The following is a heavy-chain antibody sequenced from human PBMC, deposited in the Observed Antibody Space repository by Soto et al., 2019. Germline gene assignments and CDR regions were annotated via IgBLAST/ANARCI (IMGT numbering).Heavy chain of an antibody. CDR1: GGSISSYY. CDR2: IYYSGST. CDR3: ARDGYRDAFGT. Sequence: PSETLSLTCTVSGGSISSYYWSWIRQPPGKGLEWIGYIYYSGSTNYNPSLKSRVTISVDTSKNQFSLKLSSVTAADTAVCYCARDGYRDAFGTWGQGTMVTV. D-gene: IGHD5-18*01. V-gene: IGHV4-59*01. J-gene: IGHJ3*02.